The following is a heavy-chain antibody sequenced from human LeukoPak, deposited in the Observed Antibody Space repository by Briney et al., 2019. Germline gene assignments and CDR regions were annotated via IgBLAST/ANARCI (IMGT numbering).Heavy chain of an antibody. CDR2: INPNSGGT. Sequence: ASVKVSCKASGYTFTGYYMHWVRQAPGQGLEWMGWINPNSGGTNYAQKFQGRVTMARDTSISTAYMELSRLRSDDTAVYYCASIARLGGGDFDYWGQGTLVTVSS. CDR3: ASIARLGGGDFDY. D-gene: IGHD2-21*01. V-gene: IGHV1-2*02. CDR1: GYTFTGYY. J-gene: IGHJ4*02.